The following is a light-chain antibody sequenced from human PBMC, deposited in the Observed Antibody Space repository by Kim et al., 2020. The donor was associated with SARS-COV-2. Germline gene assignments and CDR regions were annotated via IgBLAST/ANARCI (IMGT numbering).Light chain of an antibody. CDR1: RSVGSTY. Sequence: SPGERTTLSCWDRRSVGSTYLAWYQQKPGQAPRLLIYGASSRATGIPDRISGSESGTDFTLTISRLEPEDFAVYYCQQYDSSPFTFGQGTRLEIK. CDR3: QQYDSSPFT. V-gene: IGKV3-20*01. J-gene: IGKJ5*01. CDR2: GAS.